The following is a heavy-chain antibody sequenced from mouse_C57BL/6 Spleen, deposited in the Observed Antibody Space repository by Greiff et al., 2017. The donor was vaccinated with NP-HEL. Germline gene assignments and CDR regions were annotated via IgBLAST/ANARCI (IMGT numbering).Heavy chain of an antibody. CDR1: GFTFSSYA. D-gene: IGHD1-1*01. V-gene: IGHV5-9-1*02. CDR3: TRDHGGSSHWYFDD. CDR2: ISSGGDYI. Sequence: EVKVEESGEGLVKPGGSLKLSCAASGFTFSSYAMSWVRQTPEKRLEWVAYISSGGDYIYYADTVKGRFTISRDNARNTLYLQMSSLKSEDTAMYYCTRDHGGSSHWYFDDWGTGTTVTVSS. J-gene: IGHJ1*03.